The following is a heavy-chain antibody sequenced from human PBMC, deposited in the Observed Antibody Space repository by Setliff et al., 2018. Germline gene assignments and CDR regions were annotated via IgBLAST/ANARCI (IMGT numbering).Heavy chain of an antibody. CDR2: ITSSGRDT. J-gene: IGHJ4*02. CDR1: GFTFSNYA. Sequence: GGSLRLSCATSGFTFSNYAMGWVRQAPGKGLEWVSVITSSGRDTYYTDSVKGRFTISRDTSKNQFSLQVTSLAATDTALYFCARHEFVGGYYGSVTYRHFDYWGQGILVTVSS. V-gene: IGHV3-23*01. CDR3: ARHEFVGGYYGSVTYRHFDY. D-gene: IGHD3-10*01.